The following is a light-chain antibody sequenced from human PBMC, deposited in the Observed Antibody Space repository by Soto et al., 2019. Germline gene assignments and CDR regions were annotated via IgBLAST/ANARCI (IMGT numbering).Light chain of an antibody. V-gene: IGKV3-20*01. CDR1: QSVSSSY. J-gene: IGKJ1*01. CDR3: QQYAGSPRT. Sequence: EIVLTQSPGTLSLSPGERATLPCRASQSVSSSYLAWYQQKSGQAPRLLIYSASRRATGIPDRFTGSGSGTDFTLTINRVEPEDFAVYFCQQYAGSPRTFGQGTKVDIK. CDR2: SAS.